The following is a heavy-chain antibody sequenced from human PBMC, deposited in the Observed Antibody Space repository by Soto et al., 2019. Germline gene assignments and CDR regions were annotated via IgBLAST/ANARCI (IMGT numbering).Heavy chain of an antibody. Sequence: ASVKVSCKASGYTFTSYGICWVRQAPGQGLEWMGWISAYNGNTNYAQKHQGRVNMTTDTSTSTAYMELRSLRSDDTAVYYCARIDIVLMVYAIREYYFDYWGQGTLVTVSS. V-gene: IGHV1-18*01. CDR1: GYTFTSYG. J-gene: IGHJ4*02. CDR2: ISAYNGNT. CDR3: ARIDIVLMVYAIREYYFDY. D-gene: IGHD2-8*01.